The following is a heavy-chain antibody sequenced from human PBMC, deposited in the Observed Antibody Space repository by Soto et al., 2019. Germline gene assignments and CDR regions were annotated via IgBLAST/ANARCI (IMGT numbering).Heavy chain of an antibody. V-gene: IGHV4-59*01. J-gene: IGHJ3*02. CDR2: IYYSGST. CDR3: ASQYCSGGSCYAYDAFDI. CDR1: GGSISSYY. D-gene: IGHD2-15*01. Sequence: SETLSLTCTVSGGSISSYYWSWIRQPPGKGLEWIGYIYYSGSTNYNPSLKSRVTISVDTSKNQFSLKLSSVTAADTAVYYCASQYCSGGSCYAYDAFDIWGQGTMVTV.